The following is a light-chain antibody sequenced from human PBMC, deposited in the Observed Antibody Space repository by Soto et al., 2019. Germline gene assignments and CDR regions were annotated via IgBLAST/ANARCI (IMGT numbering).Light chain of an antibody. J-gene: IGKJ5*01. V-gene: IGKV3-11*01. CDR3: QQRSNWLRA. CDR1: QSISSY. Sequence: EIVLTQSPATLSLSPGERATLSCRASQSISSYLAWYQQKPGQAPRLLIYDASNRATGIPARFSGSGSGTDFNLTISSLEPEDFAVYYCQQRSNWLRAFGQGTRLEIK. CDR2: DAS.